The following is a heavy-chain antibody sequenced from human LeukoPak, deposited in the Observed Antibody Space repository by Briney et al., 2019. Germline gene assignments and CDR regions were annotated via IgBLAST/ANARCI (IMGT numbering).Heavy chain of an antibody. V-gene: IGHV1-46*01. CDR2: INPSGGST. D-gene: IGHD5-12*01. CDR3: ARGPNGYSGYDSLGFDY. Sequence: ASVKVSCKASGYTFTSYYMHWVRQAPGQGLEWMGIINPSGGSTSYAQRFQGRVTMTRDTSTSTVYMELSSPRSEDTAVYYCARGPNGYSGYDSLGFDYWGQGTLVTVSS. CDR1: GYTFTSYY. J-gene: IGHJ4*02.